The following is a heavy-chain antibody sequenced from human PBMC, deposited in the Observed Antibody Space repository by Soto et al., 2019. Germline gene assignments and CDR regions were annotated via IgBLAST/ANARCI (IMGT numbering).Heavy chain of an antibody. D-gene: IGHD2-2*01. Sequence: GGSLRLSCAASGFTFGSYSMNWVRQAPGKGLEWVSYISSSSSTIYYADSVKGRFTISRDNAKNSLYLQMNSLRAEDTAVYYSARDRDCSSTSCYYYYYYMDVWGKGTTVTVSS. V-gene: IGHV3-48*01. CDR1: GFTFGSYS. CDR2: ISSSSSTI. J-gene: IGHJ6*03. CDR3: ARDRDCSSTSCYYYYYYMDV.